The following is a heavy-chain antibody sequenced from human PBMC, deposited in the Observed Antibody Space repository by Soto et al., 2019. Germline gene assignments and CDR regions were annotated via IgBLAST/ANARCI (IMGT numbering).Heavy chain of an antibody. J-gene: IGHJ4*02. CDR1: GYNFTAYW. CDR2: IAPTDSYT. V-gene: IGHV5-10-1*01. D-gene: IGHD1-26*01. Sequence: LGESLKISCSISGYNFTAYWITWVRQMPGRGLEWMGRIAPTDSYTKYSPSFQGHVTISVDRSTTTAYLQWSSLKASDTAMYYCARHRSSLMGFDYWGQGXQVTVYS. CDR3: ARHRSSLMGFDY.